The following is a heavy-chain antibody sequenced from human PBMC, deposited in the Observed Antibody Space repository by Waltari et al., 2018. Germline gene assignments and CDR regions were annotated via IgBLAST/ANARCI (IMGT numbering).Heavy chain of an antibody. D-gene: IGHD3-10*01. J-gene: IGHJ4*02. Sequence: EVQLVESGGGLVQPGGSLRLSCAASGFTFSSYSMNWVRQAPGKGLEWFSYISSSSSTIYYADSVKGRFTISRDNAKNSLYLQMNSLRAEDTAVYYCARGTVSTGPRPVDYWGQGTLVTVSS. CDR3: ARGTVSTGPRPVDY. V-gene: IGHV3-48*04. CDR1: GFTFSSYS. CDR2: ISSSSSTI.